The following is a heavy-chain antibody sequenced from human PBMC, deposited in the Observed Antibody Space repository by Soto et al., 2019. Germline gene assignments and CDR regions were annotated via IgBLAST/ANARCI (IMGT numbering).Heavy chain of an antibody. Sequence: LRLSCAASGFTVSSNYMSWVRQAPGKGLEWVSVIYSGGSTYYADSVKGRFTISRDNSKNTLYLQMNSLRAEDTAVYYCARDSPGIAAARYYYYGMDVWGQGTTVTVSS. CDR1: GFTVSSNY. CDR3: ARDSPGIAAARYYYYGMDV. CDR2: IYSGGST. D-gene: IGHD6-13*01. V-gene: IGHV3-53*01. J-gene: IGHJ6*02.